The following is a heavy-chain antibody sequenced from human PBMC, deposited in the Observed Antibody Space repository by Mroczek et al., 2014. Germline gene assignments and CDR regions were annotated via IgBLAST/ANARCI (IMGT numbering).Heavy chain of an antibody. V-gene: IGHV4-31*03. CDR1: GGPISSGGYY. D-gene: IGHD6-13*01. CDR2: IYYSGST. CDR3: ARDRESSSWSGVFDY. J-gene: IGHJ4*02. Sequence: QVQLQESGPGLVKPSQTLSLTCTVSGGPISSGGYYWSWIRQHPGKGLEWIGYIYYSGSTYYNPSLKSRVTISVDTSKNQFSLKLSSVTAADTAVYYCARDRESSSWSGVFDYWGQGTLVTVSS.